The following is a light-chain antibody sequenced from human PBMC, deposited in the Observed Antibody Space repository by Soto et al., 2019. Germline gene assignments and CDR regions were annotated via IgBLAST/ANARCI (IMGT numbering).Light chain of an antibody. CDR2: EVS. CDR3: SSYTSTSAWV. V-gene: IGLV2-14*01. J-gene: IGLJ3*02. CDR1: SSDVGGYNS. Sequence: QSVLTQPASVSGSPGQSFTISCTGTSSDVGGYNSVSWFQQHPGKAPQLIIYEVSNRPSGVSSRFSGSKSGNTASLTISGLQAEDETDYYCSSYTSTSAWVFGGGTKLTVL.